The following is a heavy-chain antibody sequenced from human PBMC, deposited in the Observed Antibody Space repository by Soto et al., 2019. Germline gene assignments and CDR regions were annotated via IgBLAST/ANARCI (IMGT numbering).Heavy chain of an antibody. V-gene: IGHV3-30*18. CDR3: AKSGTVDYGGNGRLDY. Sequence: QVQLVESGGGVVQPGRSLRLSCAASGFTFSSYGMHWVRQAPGKGLEWVAVISYDGSNKYYADSVKGRFTISRDNSKNXLYLQMNSLRAEDTAVYYCAKSGTVDYGGNGRLDYWGQGTLVTVSS. D-gene: IGHD4-17*01. CDR1: GFTFSSYG. CDR2: ISYDGSNK. J-gene: IGHJ4*02.